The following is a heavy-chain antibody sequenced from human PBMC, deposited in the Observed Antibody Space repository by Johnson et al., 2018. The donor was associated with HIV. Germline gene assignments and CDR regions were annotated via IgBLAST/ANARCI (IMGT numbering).Heavy chain of an antibody. CDR2: IKQDGSEK. J-gene: IGHJ3*02. V-gene: IGHV3-7*01. CDR3: AKVKGVGPDYAFDI. CDR1: GFTFSSYW. Sequence: VQLVESGGGLVQPGGSLRLSCAASGFTFSSYWMSWVRQAPGKGLAWVANIKQDGSEKYYVDSVKGRFTISRDNSKNTLYLQMNSLRAEDTAVYYCAKVKGVGPDYAFDIWGQGTMVTVSS. D-gene: IGHD2-21*02.